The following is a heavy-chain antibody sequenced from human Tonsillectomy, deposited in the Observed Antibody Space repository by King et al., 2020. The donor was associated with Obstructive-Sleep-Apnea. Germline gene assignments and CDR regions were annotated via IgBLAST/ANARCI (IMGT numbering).Heavy chain of an antibody. CDR1: GGSISSDGYY. CDR2: IYYSGST. J-gene: IGHJ4*02. CDR3: ARGSPYYFDY. V-gene: IGHV4-31*03. Sequence: VQLQESGPGLVKPSQTLSLTCIVSGGSISSDGYYWSWIRQHPGKGLEWIAYIYYSGSTYHNPSPKSRVNISVDTSKNQLSLKLSSMTAADTAVYYCARGSPYYFDYWGQGTLVTVSS. D-gene: IGHD3-10*01.